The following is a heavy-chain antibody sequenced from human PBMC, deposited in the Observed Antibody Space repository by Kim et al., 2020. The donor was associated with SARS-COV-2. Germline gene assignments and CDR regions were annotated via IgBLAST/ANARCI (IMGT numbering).Heavy chain of an antibody. V-gene: IGHV3-64*01. Sequence: GGSLRLSCAASGFTFSSYAMHWVRQAPGKGLEYVSAISSNGGSTYYANSVKGRFTISRDNSKNTLYLQMASLRAEDMAVYYCARGTSYWGQGTLVTVSS. J-gene: IGHJ4*02. D-gene: IGHD1-7*01. CDR1: GFTFSSYA. CDR2: ISSNGGST. CDR3: ARGTSY.